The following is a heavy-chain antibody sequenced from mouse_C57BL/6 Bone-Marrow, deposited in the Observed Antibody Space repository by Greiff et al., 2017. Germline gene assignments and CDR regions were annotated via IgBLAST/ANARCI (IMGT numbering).Heavy chain of an antibody. D-gene: IGHD2-5*01. CDR3: AAQGSNCGGEDY. CDR2: IDPSDSYT. J-gene: IGHJ2*01. V-gene: IGHV1-69*01. Sequence: VQLQQSGAELVMPGASVKLSCKASGYTFTSYRMHWVKQRPGQGLEWIGEIDPSDSYTNYNQKFKGKSTLTVDKSSSTAYMQLSSLTSEDSAVYYCAAQGSNCGGEDYWGQGTTLTVSS. CDR1: GYTFTSYR.